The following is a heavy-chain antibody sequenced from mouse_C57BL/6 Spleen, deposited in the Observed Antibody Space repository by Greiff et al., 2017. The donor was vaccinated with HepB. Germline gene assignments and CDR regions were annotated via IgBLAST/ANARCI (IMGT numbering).Heavy chain of an antibody. CDR2: ISSGGDYI. D-gene: IGHD1-1*01. V-gene: IGHV5-9-1*02. J-gene: IGHJ3*01. CDR3: TREGDYYGSSAWFAY. CDR1: GFTFSSYA. Sequence: EVKLVESGEGLVKPGGSLKLSCAASGFTFSSYAMSWVRQTPEKRLEWVAYISSGGDYIYYADTVKGRFTISRDNARNTLYLQMSSLKSEDTAMYYCTREGDYYGSSAWFAYWGQGTLVTVSA.